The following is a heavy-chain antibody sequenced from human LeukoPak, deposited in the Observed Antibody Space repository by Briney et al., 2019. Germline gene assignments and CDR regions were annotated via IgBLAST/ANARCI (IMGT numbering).Heavy chain of an antibody. J-gene: IGHJ4*02. V-gene: IGHV4-39*01. CDR1: GGSISSSSYY. Sequence: SETLSLTCTVSGGSISSSSYYWGWIRQPPWKGLEWIGSIYYSGSTYYNPSLKSRVTISVDTSKNQFSLKLSSVTAADTAVYYCARQGGYSYEKPFDYWGQGTLVTVSS. D-gene: IGHD5-18*01. CDR2: IYYSGST. CDR3: ARQGGYSYEKPFDY.